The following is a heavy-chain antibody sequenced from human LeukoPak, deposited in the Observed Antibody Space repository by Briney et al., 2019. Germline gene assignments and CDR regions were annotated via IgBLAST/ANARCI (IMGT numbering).Heavy chain of an antibody. D-gene: IGHD1-26*01. CDR1: GFTVSSNY. Sequence: WGSLRLSCAASGFTVSSNYMSWVRQAPGKGLEWVSSISYTGTYICYADSVKGRFTISRDNAQNSLYLQMNSLRAEDTAIYYCVRDRGTYRPIDYWGQGTLVTVSS. V-gene: IGHV3-21*04. CDR2: ISYTGTYI. J-gene: IGHJ4*02. CDR3: VRDRGTYRPIDY.